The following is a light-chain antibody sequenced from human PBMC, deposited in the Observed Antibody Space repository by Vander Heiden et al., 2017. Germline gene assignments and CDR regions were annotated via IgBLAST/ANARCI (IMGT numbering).Light chain of an antibody. CDR1: QAISNY. J-gene: IGKJ4*01. CDR2: DPS. Sequence: IQMTQSPSSLSASAGDSVTITCQASQAISNYLNWYQQKPWKAPKLLIYDPSNLETRVPSTHSGSGSRTAFTFTIRSLPPEALATSYCRQDYNHPHTFGAGTKVEIK. CDR3: RQDYNHPHT. V-gene: IGKV1-33*01.